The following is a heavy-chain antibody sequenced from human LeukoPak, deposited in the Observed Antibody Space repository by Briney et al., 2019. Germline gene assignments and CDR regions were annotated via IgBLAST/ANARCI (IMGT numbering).Heavy chain of an antibody. CDR2: ISSSSSTI. D-gene: IGHD3-3*01. J-gene: IGHJ4*02. CDR1: GFTFSSYS. CDR3: ARKVEWLWDDY. Sequence: GGSLRLSCAASGFTFSSYSMNWVRQAPGKGLEWVSFISSSSSTIYYADSVKGRFTISRGNAKNSLYLQMNSLRAEDTAVYYCARKVEWLWDDYWGQGTLVTVSS. V-gene: IGHV3-48*01.